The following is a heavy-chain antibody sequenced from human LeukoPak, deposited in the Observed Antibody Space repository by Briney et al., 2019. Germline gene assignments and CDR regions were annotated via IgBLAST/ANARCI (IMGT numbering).Heavy chain of an antibody. CDR1: GYTFTSYA. Sequence: ASVKVSCKASGYTFTSYAMHWVRQAPGQRLEWMGWINAGNGNTKYSQKFQGRVTITRDTSASTAYMELSSLRSEDTAVYYCARDPLGYCTNGVCYRWGQGTLVTVFS. V-gene: IGHV1-3*01. CDR2: INAGNGNT. D-gene: IGHD2-8*01. J-gene: IGHJ4*02. CDR3: ARDPLGYCTNGVCYR.